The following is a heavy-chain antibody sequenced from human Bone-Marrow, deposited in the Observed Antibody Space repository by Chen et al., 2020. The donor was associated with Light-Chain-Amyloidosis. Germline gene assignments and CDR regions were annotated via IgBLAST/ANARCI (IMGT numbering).Heavy chain of an antibody. D-gene: IGHD5-18*01. Sequence: QVQLQESGPGLVKPSETLSLTCTVSGGSISSYYWSWIRQPAGKGLEWIGRIYTSGSTNYNPSLKSRVTISLDTSQSQFSLNLSSMTAADTAVYYCARGRGYSYGHVRAYNYMDVWGKGTTVTVSS. V-gene: IGHV4-4*07. CDR2: IYTSGST. J-gene: IGHJ6*03. CDR3: ARGRGYSYGHVRAYNYMDV. CDR1: GGSISSYY.